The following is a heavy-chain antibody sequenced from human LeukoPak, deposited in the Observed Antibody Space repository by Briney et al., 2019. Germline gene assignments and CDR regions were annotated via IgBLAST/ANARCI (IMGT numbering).Heavy chain of an antibody. CDR3: ARRTVGAPPTHAFDI. CDR2: INPNSGGT. Sequence: ASVKVSCKASGYTFTGYYMHWVRQAPGQGLEWMGWINPNSGGTNYAQKFQGRVTMTRDTSISTAYMELSRLRSDDTAVYYCARRTVGAPPTHAFDIWGQGTMVTVSS. D-gene: IGHD1-26*01. J-gene: IGHJ3*02. CDR1: GYTFTGYY. V-gene: IGHV1-2*02.